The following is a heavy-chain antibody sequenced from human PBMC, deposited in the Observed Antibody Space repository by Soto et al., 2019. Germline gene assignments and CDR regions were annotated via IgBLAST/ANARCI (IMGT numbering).Heavy chain of an antibody. CDR1: GYSFTTYW. V-gene: IGHV5-51*01. J-gene: IGHJ4*02. CDR3: ARRYYDSGGYNVYFDY. Sequence: PGESLKISCKGSGYSFTTYWIGWVRQMPGKGLEWMGIIYPGDSDTRYSPSFQGQVTISADKSISTAYLQWSSLKASDTAMYYYARRYYDSGGYNVYFDYWGQGTLVTVSS. D-gene: IGHD3-22*01. CDR2: IYPGDSDT.